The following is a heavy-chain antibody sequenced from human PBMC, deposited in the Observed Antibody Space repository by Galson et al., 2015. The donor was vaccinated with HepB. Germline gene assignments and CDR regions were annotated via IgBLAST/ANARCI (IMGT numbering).Heavy chain of an antibody. Sequence: SVKVSCKASGYTFTSYGISWVRQAPGQGLEWMGWISAYNGNTNCAQKLQGRVTMTTDTSTSTAYMELRSLRSDDTAVYYCAREEVIAAAGTRDYYYYGMDVWGQGTTVTVSS. D-gene: IGHD6-13*01. J-gene: IGHJ6*02. CDR2: ISAYNGNT. V-gene: IGHV1-18*01. CDR3: AREEVIAAAGTRDYYYYGMDV. CDR1: GYTFTSYG.